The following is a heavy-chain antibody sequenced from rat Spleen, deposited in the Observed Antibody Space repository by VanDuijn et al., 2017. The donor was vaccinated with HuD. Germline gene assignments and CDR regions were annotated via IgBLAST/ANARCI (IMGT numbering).Heavy chain of an antibody. CDR1: GFTFNDHF. CDR3: TTELTGIAY. J-gene: IGHJ3*01. Sequence: EVQLVESNGGLVQPGRSLKLSCAASGFTFNDHFMAWVRQAPTKGLEWVATISYDGNNTYYRDSVKGRFTISRDNAKGSLYLQMDSLRSEDTATYYCTTELTGIAYWGQGTLVTVSS. CDR2: ISYDGNNT. D-gene: IGHD5-1*01. V-gene: IGHV5-20*01.